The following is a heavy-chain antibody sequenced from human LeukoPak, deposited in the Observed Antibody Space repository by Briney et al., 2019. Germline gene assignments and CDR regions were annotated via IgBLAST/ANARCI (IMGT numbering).Heavy chain of an antibody. J-gene: IGHJ4*02. V-gene: IGHV1-69*04. CDR3: ASEMYYYGSGSLKGRFDY. CDR2: IIPILGIA. Sequence: ASVKVSCKASGGTFSSYAISWVRQAPGQGLEWMGRIIPILGIANYAQKFQGRVTNTADKSTSTAYMELSSLRSEDTAVYYCASEMYYYGSGSLKGRFDYWGQGTLVTVSS. D-gene: IGHD3-10*01. CDR1: GGTFSSYA.